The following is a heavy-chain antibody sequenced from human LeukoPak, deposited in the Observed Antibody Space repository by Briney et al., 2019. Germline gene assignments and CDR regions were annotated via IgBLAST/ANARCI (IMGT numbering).Heavy chain of an antibody. CDR1: GFTFSSYG. Sequence: GRSLRLSCAASGFTFSSYGMHWVRQAPGKGLEWVAVIWYDGGNKYYADSVKGRFTISRDNSKNTLYLQMNSLKTEDTAVYYCITDPVSLPNYYYYGMDVWGQGTTVTVSS. CDR2: IWYDGGNK. V-gene: IGHV3-33*01. D-gene: IGHD3-16*02. CDR3: ITDPVSLPNYYYYGMDV. J-gene: IGHJ6*02.